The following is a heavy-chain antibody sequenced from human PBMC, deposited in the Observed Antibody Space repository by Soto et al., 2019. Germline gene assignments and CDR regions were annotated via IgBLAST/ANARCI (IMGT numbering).Heavy chain of an antibody. V-gene: IGHV3-23*01. Sequence: GGSLRLSCVVSGFTFNNYAMIWVRQAPGKGLEWVSAISGSGGSTYYADSVKGRFTISRDNSKNTLYLQMNSLRAEDTAVYYCAKDLVDPPLQHWGQGTLVTVSS. CDR3: AKDLVDPPLQH. CDR2: ISGSGGST. CDR1: GFTFNNYA. D-gene: IGHD2-15*01. J-gene: IGHJ1*01.